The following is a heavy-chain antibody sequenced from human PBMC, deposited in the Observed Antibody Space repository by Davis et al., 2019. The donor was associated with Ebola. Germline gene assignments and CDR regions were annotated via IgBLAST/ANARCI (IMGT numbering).Heavy chain of an antibody. Sequence: SVKVSCKASGGTFSSYVISWVRQAPGQGLEWMGRIIPILGIANYVQKFQGRVTITADKSTSTAYMELSSLRSEDTAVYYCARDRPVRYSYGYIPYYYYGMDVWGQGTTVTVSS. CDR2: IIPILGIA. CDR3: ARDRPVRYSYGYIPYYYYGMDV. V-gene: IGHV1-69*04. CDR1: GGTFSSYV. D-gene: IGHD5-18*01. J-gene: IGHJ6*02.